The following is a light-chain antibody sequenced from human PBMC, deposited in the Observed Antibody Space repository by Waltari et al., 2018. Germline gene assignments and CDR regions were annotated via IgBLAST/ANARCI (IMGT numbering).Light chain of an antibody. Sequence: DIQMTQSPSTLSASVGDRVTIPCRATQSISNYLAWYQQKPGKTPKLLIHDASTLENGVPSRFSGGGSGTEFTLTITSLQPDDFAAYYCQQYSTNSLWTFGQGTKVEL. CDR3: QQYSTNSLWT. CDR1: QSISNY. J-gene: IGKJ1*01. CDR2: DAS. V-gene: IGKV1-5*01.